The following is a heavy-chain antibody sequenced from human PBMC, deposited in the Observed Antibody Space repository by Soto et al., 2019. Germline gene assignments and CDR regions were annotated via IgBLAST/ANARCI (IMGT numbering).Heavy chain of an antibody. D-gene: IGHD3-16*01. J-gene: IGHJ4*02. CDR3: ARDEYYDPCFPSYDY. V-gene: IGHV3-30-3*01. CDR1: GITFSSYA. CDR2: ISSDGTKR. Sequence: QPGGSLRLTWAASGITFSSYAMHWVRQAPGKGLEWVAVISSDGTKRYYADSVKGRFTISRDNSKNTLFLQMNSLRTEDTAVYYCARDEYYDPCFPSYDYCGQVHLATVCS.